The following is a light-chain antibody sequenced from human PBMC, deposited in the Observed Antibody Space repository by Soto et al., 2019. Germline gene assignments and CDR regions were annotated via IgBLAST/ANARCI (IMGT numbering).Light chain of an antibody. CDR2: GAS. CDR3: QQYNNWPGT. Sequence: EIVMTQSPVTLSVSPGERVTLSCRASQSVSSNLAWYQQKPGQAPRLLIYGASTRATGIPARFSGSGSGTEFTLTIGSLQSEDCALYYCQQYNNWPGTFGQGTKVDI. V-gene: IGKV3-15*01. J-gene: IGKJ1*01. CDR1: QSVSSN.